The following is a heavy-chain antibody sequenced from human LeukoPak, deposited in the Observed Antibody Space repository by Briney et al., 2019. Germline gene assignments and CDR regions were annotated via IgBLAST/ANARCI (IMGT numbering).Heavy chain of an antibody. D-gene: IGHD4/OR15-4a*01. J-gene: IGHJ5*02. V-gene: IGHV3-74*03. CDR3: VRDRDLGGANWFDP. CDR1: GFNFRSYW. CDR2: ISSDGSDT. Sequence: GGSLRLSCAASGFNFRSYWMHWVRQAPGKGLVWLSRISSDGSDTKYADSVKGRFTISRDNAKDTLHLQMSGLRAEDTAVYYCVRDRDLGGANWFDPWGQGTLVTVSS.